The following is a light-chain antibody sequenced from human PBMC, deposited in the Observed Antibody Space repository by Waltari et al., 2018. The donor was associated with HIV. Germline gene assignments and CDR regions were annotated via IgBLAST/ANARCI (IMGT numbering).Light chain of an antibody. J-gene: IGLJ2*01. Sequence: QSALTQPPSASGSPGQSVTISCTGTSSDVGGYNYVSWYQQHPGKAPKPIIYQVNKRPSGVPDRFSGTKSGNRASLTVSGLQAEDAADYYCSSFAGSNNLMVFGGGTKLTVL. CDR1: SSDVGGYNY. V-gene: IGLV2-8*01. CDR2: QVN. CDR3: SSFAGSNNLMV.